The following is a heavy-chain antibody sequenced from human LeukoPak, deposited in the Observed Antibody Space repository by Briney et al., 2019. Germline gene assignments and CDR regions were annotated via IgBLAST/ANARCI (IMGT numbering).Heavy chain of an antibody. CDR3: ARGPTYYDFWSGYTTDYYYMDV. CDR1: GFTVSNSY. D-gene: IGHD3-3*01. V-gene: IGHV3-53*01. J-gene: IGHJ6*03. Sequence: PGGSLRLSCAASGFTVSNSYMSWVRQAPGKGLEWVSVIYSGGSTYYADSVKGRFTISRDNSKNTLYLQMNSLRAEDTAVYYCARGPTYYDFWSGYTTDYYYMDVWGKGTTVTVSS. CDR2: IYSGGST.